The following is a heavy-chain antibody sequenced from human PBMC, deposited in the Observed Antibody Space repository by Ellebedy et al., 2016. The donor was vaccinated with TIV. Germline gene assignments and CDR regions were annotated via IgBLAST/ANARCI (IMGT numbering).Heavy chain of an antibody. V-gene: IGHV1-8*01. CDR3: ARGAQLLWFGELFGSYYYYYGMDV. CDR2: MNPNSGNT. Sequence: ASVKVSCXASGYTFTSYDINWVRQATGQGLEWMGWMNPNSGNTGYAQKFQGGVTMTRNTSISTAYMELSSLRSEDTAVYYCARGAQLLWFGELFGSYYYYYGMDVWGQGTTVTVSS. CDR1: GYTFTSYD. J-gene: IGHJ6*02. D-gene: IGHD3-10*01.